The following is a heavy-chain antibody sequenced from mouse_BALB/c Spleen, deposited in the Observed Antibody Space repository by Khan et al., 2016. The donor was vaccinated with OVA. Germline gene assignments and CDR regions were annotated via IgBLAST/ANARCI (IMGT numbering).Heavy chain of an antibody. CDR3: AREAYRYDEYYFDY. CDR2: ISSGGST. CDR1: GFTFSSYA. D-gene: IGHD2-14*01. J-gene: IGHJ2*01. V-gene: IGHV5-6-5*01. Sequence: EVKLEESGGGSVKPGGSLKLSCAVSGFTFSSYAMSWVRQTPEKRLEWVASISSGGSTYYPDSVKGRFTISRDNARNILYLQMSSLRSEDMAIYYCAREAYRYDEYYFDYWGQGTTLTVSS.